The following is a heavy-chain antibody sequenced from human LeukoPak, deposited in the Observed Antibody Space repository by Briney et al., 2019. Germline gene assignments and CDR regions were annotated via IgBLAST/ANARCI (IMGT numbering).Heavy chain of an antibody. CDR1: GFTFSSYK. CDR3: ASQLGDASDI. D-gene: IGHD6-13*01. V-gene: IGHV3-48*01. Sequence: QPGGSLRLSCAASGFTFSSYKMNWVRQAPGKGLEWVSYISSSSSTIYYADSVKGRFTISRDNGKNSLYLQMNSLRAEDTAVYYCASQLGDASDIWGQGTMVTVSS. J-gene: IGHJ3*02. CDR2: ISSSSSTI.